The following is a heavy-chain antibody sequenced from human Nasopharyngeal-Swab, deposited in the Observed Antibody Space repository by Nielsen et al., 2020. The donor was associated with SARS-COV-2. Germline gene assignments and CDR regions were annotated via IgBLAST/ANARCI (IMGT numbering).Heavy chain of an antibody. D-gene: IGHD3-22*01. J-gene: IGHJ4*02. CDR2: IKSKTDGGTT. V-gene: IGHV3-15*01. CDR3: TTEYYYDSSGYYSAYYFDY. CDR1: GFTFSNAW. Sequence: GESLKISCAASGFTFSNAWMSWVRQAPGKGLEWVGRIKSKTDGGTTDYAAPVKGRFTISRDDSKNTLYLQMNSLKTEDTAVYYCTTEYYYDSSGYYSAYYFDYWGQGTLVNVSS.